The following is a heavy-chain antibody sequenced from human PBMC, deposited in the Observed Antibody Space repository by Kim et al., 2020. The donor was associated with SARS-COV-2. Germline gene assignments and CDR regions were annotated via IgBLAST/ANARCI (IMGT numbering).Heavy chain of an antibody. CDR2: IYPGDSDT. Sequence: GESLQISCKGSGYSFTSYWIGWVRQMPGKGLEWMGIIYPGDSDTRYSPSFQGQVTISADKSISTAYLQWSSLKASDTAMYYCARQREGDGYNYGYYFDYWGQGTLVTVSS. D-gene: IGHD5-12*01. J-gene: IGHJ4*02. V-gene: IGHV5-51*01. CDR1: GYSFTSYW. CDR3: ARQREGDGYNYGYYFDY.